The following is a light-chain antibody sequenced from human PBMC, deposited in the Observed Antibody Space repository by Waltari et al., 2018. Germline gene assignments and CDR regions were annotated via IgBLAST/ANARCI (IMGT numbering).Light chain of an antibody. Sequence: QSALTQPRPVSGSPGQSVTPPCTGTSSDIGGYKYVSWYQQPPGKAPKLVIYDVDKRPSGVPDRFSGSKAGNTASLTISGLQTDDEADYYCCSYAGRYTSVFGGGTRVTVL. CDR3: CSYAGRYTSV. V-gene: IGLV2-11*01. J-gene: IGLJ2*01. CDR2: DVD. CDR1: SSDIGGYKY.